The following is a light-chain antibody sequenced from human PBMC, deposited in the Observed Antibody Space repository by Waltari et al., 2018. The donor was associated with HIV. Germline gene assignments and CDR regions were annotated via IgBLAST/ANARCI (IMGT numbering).Light chain of an antibody. V-gene: IGKV3-15*01. Sequence: EILMTQSPATLSVSPGERATLSCRASQTIRSNLDWYQQKPGQAPRPLLYDASTRATGIPARFSGSGSGTEFTLTITSLQSEDFAVYYCQQYNNWPPITFGQGTRLEIK. CDR1: QTIRSN. CDR2: DAS. CDR3: QQYNNWPPIT. J-gene: IGKJ5*01.